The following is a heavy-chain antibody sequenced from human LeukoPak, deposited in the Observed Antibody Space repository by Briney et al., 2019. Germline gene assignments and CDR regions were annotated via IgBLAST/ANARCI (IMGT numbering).Heavy chain of an antibody. V-gene: IGHV1-2*02. Sequence: GASVKVSCKASGYTFTDYYIHWVRQAPGQGLEWMGWINPNSGGTNYAQKFQGRVTMTRDTSISTAYMELSRLRSDDTAAYYCASEWLYGDYGTFNYWGQGTLVTVSS. D-gene: IGHD4-17*01. CDR2: INPNSGGT. CDR3: ASEWLYGDYGTFNY. J-gene: IGHJ4*02. CDR1: GYTFTDYY.